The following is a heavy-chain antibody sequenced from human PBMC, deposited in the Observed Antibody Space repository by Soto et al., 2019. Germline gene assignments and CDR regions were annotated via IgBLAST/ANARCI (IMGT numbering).Heavy chain of an antibody. J-gene: IGHJ1*01. CDR2: IYPGDSDT. Sequence: GESLKISCKGSGYSFTSYWIGWVRQMPGKGLEWMGIIYPGDSDTGYSPSFQGQVTISADKSISTAYLQWSSLKASDTAMYYCSKVVAAAHGYFQHWGQGTLVTVSS. CDR3: SKVVAAAHGYFQH. V-gene: IGHV5-51*01. D-gene: IGHD2-2*01. CDR1: GYSFTSYW.